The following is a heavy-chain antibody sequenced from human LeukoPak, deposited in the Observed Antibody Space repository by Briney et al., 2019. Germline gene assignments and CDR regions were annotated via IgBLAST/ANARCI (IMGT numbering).Heavy chain of an antibody. J-gene: IGHJ4*02. CDR2: IFYTGST. D-gene: IGHD3-10*01. V-gene: IGHV4-39*01. CDR1: GGSISSYY. Sequence: PSETLSLTCTVSGGSISSYYWGWVRQPPGKGLEWIGSIFYTGSTYYNPSLKSRVTISVDTSMNQFSLSLSSVTAADTAVYYCARSSMFRGVTVDYWGQGTLVTVSS. CDR3: ARSSMFRGVTVDY.